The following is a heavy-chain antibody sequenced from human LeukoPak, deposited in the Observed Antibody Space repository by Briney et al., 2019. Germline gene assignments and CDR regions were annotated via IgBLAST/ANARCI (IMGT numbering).Heavy chain of an antibody. CDR1: GFTVSSNY. CDR3: AKSQDGGRLFHFDY. D-gene: IGHD1-26*01. Sequence: QPGGSLRLSCAASGFTVSSNYMSWVRQAPGKGLEWVSLIYSGGSTYYADSVKGRFTISRDNSKNTLYLQMNSLRAEDTAVYFCAKSQDGGRLFHFDYWGQGTLVTVSS. J-gene: IGHJ4*02. CDR2: IYSGGST. V-gene: IGHV3-53*01.